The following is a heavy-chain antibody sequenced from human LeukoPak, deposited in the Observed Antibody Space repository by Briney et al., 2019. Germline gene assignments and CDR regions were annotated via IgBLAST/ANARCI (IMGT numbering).Heavy chain of an antibody. CDR3: AKGTTGTSSPFDY. Sequence: GRSLRLSCAASGFTFDDYAMHWVRQAPGKGLEWVSGISWNSGSIGYADSVEGRFTISRDNAKNSLYLQMNSLRAEDTALYYCAKGTTGTSSPFDYWGQGTLVTVSS. J-gene: IGHJ4*02. CDR2: ISWNSGSI. V-gene: IGHV3-9*01. CDR1: GFTFDDYA. D-gene: IGHD1-1*01.